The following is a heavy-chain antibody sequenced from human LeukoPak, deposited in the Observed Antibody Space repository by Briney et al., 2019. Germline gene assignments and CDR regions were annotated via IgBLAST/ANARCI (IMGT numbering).Heavy chain of an antibody. Sequence: SVKVSCKASGGTFSSYAISWVRQAPGQGLEWMGGIIPIFGTANYAQKFQGRVTITADESTSTAYMGLSSLRSEDTAVYYCARRGLHSRFDPWGQGTLVTVSS. CDR1: GGTFSSYA. J-gene: IGHJ5*02. D-gene: IGHD4-17*01. CDR3: ARRGLHSRFDP. V-gene: IGHV1-69*13. CDR2: IIPIFGTA.